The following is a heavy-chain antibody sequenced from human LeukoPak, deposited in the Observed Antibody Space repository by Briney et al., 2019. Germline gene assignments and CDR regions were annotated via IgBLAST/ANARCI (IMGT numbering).Heavy chain of an antibody. J-gene: IGHJ4*02. V-gene: IGHV3-73*01. CDR3: TRHRSPGAEDY. CDR1: GVSLSGSA. D-gene: IGHD1-26*01. CDR2: IRSKANSYAT. Sequence: PWGSLRLSCAASGVSLSGSAMHWVRQASGKGLEWVGRIRSKANSYATAYAASVKGRFTISRDDSKNTAYLQMNSLKTEDTAVYYCTRHRSPGAEDYWGQGALVTVYS.